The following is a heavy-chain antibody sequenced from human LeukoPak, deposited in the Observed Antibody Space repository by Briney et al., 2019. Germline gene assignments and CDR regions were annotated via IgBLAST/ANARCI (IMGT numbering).Heavy chain of an antibody. D-gene: IGHD3-9*01. CDR3: ARIEYYDILTGYYTKPNWFDP. Sequence: ASVKLSCKASGYTCTSYGISWVRQAPGQGLEWMGWISAYNGNTNYAQKLQGRVTMTTDTSTSTAYMDLRSLRSDDTAVYYCARIEYYDILTGYYTKPNWFDPWGQGTLVTVSS. CDR1: GYTCTSYG. CDR2: ISAYNGNT. J-gene: IGHJ5*02. V-gene: IGHV1-18*01.